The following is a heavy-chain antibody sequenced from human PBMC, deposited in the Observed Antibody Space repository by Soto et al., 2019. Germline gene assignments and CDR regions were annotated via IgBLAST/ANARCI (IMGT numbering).Heavy chain of an antibody. CDR2: IYYSGST. V-gene: IGHV4-30-4*01. D-gene: IGHD3-9*01. CDR3: ARDDRIFYDILTGYGPDYYYGMDV. J-gene: IGHJ6*02. Sequence: LSLTCTVSGGSISSGDYYWSWIRQPPGKGLEWIGYIYYSGSTYYNPSLKSRVTISVDTSKNQFSLKLSSVTAADTAVYYCARDDRIFYDILTGYGPDYYYGMDVWGQGTTVTVS. CDR1: GGSISSGDYY.